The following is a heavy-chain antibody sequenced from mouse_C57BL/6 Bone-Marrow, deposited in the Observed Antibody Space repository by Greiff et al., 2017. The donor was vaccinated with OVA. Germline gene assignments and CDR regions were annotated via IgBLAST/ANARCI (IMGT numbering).Heavy chain of an antibody. Sequence: EVMLVESGAGLVKPGGSLKLSCAASGFTFSSYAMSWVRQTPEKRLEWVAYISSGGDYIYYADTVKGRFTISRDNARNTLYLQMSSLKSEDTAMYYCTRGTVYSDYWGQGTTLTVSS. J-gene: IGHJ2*01. CDR1: GFTFSSYA. CDR2: ISSGGDYI. CDR3: TRGTVYSDY. V-gene: IGHV5-9-1*02. D-gene: IGHD4-1*01.